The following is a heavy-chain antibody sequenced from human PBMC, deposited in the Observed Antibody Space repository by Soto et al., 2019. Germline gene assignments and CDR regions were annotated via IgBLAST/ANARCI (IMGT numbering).Heavy chain of an antibody. CDR1: GGTFNTYA. D-gene: IGHD2-15*01. Sequence: QVQLVQSGAEMKKPGSSVKVSCQSSGGTFNTYAMNWVRQAPGQGPEWMGDISPMFGAANYAPKFQGRVTITADDSTGTSYMQLSRVPSEDTALYFCAREVQVHSPAFVYWGQGTLVTVSS. CDR3: AREVQVHSPAFVY. J-gene: IGHJ4*02. V-gene: IGHV1-69*19. CDR2: ISPMFGAA.